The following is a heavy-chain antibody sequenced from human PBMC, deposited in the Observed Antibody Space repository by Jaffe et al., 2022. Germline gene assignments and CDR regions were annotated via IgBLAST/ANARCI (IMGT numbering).Heavy chain of an antibody. V-gene: IGHV3-30*02. CDR1: GFTFSSYG. Sequence: QVQLVESGGGVVQPGGSLRLSCAASGFTFSSYGMHWVRQAPGKGLEWVAFIRYDGSNKYYADSVKGRFTISRDNSKNTLYLQMNSLRAEDTAVYYCAKPSSGWIYYFDYWGQGTLVTVSS. J-gene: IGHJ4*02. D-gene: IGHD6-19*01. CDR3: AKPSSGWIYYFDY. CDR2: IRYDGSNK.